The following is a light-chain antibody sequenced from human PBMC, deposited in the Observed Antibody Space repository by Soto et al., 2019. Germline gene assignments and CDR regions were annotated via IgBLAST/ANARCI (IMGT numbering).Light chain of an antibody. V-gene: IGKV3-15*01. CDR1: QSVSSN. CDR2: GAS. CDR3: QQYGDWPGA. J-gene: IGKJ4*01. Sequence: EIVMTQSPATLSVSPGERATLSCRASQSVSSNLAWYKQKPGQAPRLLIYGASTRATGIPARFSGSGSGTEFTLTISSLQSEDFAVYSCQQYGDWPGAFGGGTKVDIK.